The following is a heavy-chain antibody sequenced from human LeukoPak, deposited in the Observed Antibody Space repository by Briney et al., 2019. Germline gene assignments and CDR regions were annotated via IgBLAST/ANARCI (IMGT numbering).Heavy chain of an antibody. Sequence: PGGSLRLSCAASGFTVSSNYMSWVRQAPGKWLEWVSVIYSGGSTYYADSVKGRFTISRDNSKNTLYLQMNSLRAEDTAVYYCARVDYDSSGYYLDYWGQGTLVTVSS. CDR3: ARVDYDSSGYYLDY. V-gene: IGHV3-53*01. D-gene: IGHD3-22*01. CDR2: IYSGGST. CDR1: GFTVSSNY. J-gene: IGHJ4*02.